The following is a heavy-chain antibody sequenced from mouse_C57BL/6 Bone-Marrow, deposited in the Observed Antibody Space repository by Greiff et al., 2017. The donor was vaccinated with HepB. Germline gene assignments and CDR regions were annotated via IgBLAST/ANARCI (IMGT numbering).Heavy chain of an antibody. CDR1: GYTFTSYW. J-gene: IGHJ2*01. CDR2: IDPSDSYT. CDR3: ARRGDYGNPFDY. Sequence: QVQLQQPGAELVMPGASVKLSCKASGYTFTSYWMHWVKQRPGQGLEWIGEIDPSDSYTNYNQKFKGKSTLTVDKSSSTAYMQLSSLTSEDSAVYYCARRGDYGNPFDYWGQGTTLTVSS. D-gene: IGHD2-1*01. V-gene: IGHV1-69*01.